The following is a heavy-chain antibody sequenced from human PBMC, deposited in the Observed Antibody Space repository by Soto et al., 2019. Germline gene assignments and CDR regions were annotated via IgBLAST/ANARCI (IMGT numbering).Heavy chain of an antibody. CDR2: INSDGSTTST. V-gene: IGHV3-74*01. Sequence: PGGSLRLSCAASGFTFRSYWMHWVRQVPGKGLVWVSRINSDGSTTSTRYADSVKGRFTISRDNAKNTLYLQMDSLRAEDTAVYYCARAPSRMIITLGGVIAPYFGMDVWGQGTTVTVSS. CDR1: GFTFRSYW. CDR3: ARAPSRMIITLGGVIAPYFGMDV. D-gene: IGHD3-16*02. J-gene: IGHJ6*02.